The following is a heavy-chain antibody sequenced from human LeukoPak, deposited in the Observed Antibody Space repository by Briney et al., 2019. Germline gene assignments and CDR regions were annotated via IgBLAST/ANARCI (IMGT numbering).Heavy chain of an antibody. Sequence: PSETLSLTCTVSGGSISSGSCYWSWIRQPAGKGLEWIGRIYTSGSTNYNPSLKSRVTISVDTSKNQFSLKLSSVTAADTAVYYCARSHFRPSGYYYMDVWGKGTTVTVSS. V-gene: IGHV4-61*02. CDR1: GGSISSGSCY. J-gene: IGHJ6*03. CDR2: IYTSGST. CDR3: ARSHFRPSGYYYMDV. D-gene: IGHD3-3*02.